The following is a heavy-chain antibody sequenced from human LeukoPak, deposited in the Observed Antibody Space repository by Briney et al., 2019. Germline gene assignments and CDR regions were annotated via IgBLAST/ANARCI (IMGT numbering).Heavy chain of an antibody. CDR2: IYYSGST. D-gene: IGHD6-6*01. V-gene: IGHV4-59*05. CDR1: GGSISSYY. J-gene: IGHJ4*02. CDR3: ARRGPNIVARLFDY. Sequence: SETLSLTCTVSGGSISSYYWSWIRQPPGKGLEWIGSIYYSGSTYYNPSPKSRVTISVDTSKNQFSLKLSSVTAADTAVYYCARRGPNIVARLFDYWGQGTLVTVSS.